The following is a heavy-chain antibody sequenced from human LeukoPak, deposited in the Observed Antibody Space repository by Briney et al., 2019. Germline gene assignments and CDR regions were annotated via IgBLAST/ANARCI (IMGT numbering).Heavy chain of an antibody. D-gene: IGHD3-10*01. CDR2: ISYDGSNK. CDR3: AKDGAVRGVMPYYFDY. Sequence: GGSLLLSCAASGFTFSNNGMHGGRTAPGKGLEGVAVISYDGSNKYYTDSVKGRFTISRDNSKNTLYLQMNSLRAEDTAVYYCAKDGAVRGVMPYYFDYWGQGTLVTVSS. V-gene: IGHV3-30*18. CDR1: GFTFSNNG. J-gene: IGHJ4*02.